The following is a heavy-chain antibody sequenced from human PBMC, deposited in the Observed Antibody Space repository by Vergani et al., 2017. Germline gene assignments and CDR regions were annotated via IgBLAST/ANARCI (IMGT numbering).Heavy chain of an antibody. V-gene: IGHV4-59*01. J-gene: IGHJ4*02. CDR2: IYYSGST. D-gene: IGHD3-10*01. Sequence: QVQLQESGPGLVKPSETLSLTCTVSGGSISSYYSSWIRQPPGKGLEWIGYIYYSGSTNYNPSLKSRVTISVDTSKNQFSLKLSSVTAADTAVYYCAASGSYWGHFDYWGQGTLVTVSS. CDR1: GGSISSYY. CDR3: AASGSYWGHFDY.